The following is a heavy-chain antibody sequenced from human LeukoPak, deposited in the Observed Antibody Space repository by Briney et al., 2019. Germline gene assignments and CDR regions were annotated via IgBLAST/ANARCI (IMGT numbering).Heavy chain of an antibody. J-gene: IGHJ5*02. CDR2: IYHSGST. D-gene: IGHD3-10*01. CDR1: GYSISSGYY. Sequence: SETLSLTCTVSGYSISSGYYWAWIRQPPGKGLQWIGNIYHSGSTNYNPSLKSRVTISVDTSKNQFSLKLSSVTAADTAVYYCARDHRYYYGSGSYYNVINWFDPWGQGTLVTVSS. CDR3: ARDHRYYYGSGSYYNVINWFDP. V-gene: IGHV4-38-2*02.